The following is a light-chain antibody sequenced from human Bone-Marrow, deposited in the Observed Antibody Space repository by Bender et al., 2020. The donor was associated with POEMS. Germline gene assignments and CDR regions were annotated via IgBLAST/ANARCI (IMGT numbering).Light chain of an antibody. V-gene: IGLV3-21*03. CDR2: DDS. CDR1: NIEAQS. CDR3: YSAADNTLGL. Sequence: SYVLTQPPSVSVAPGKPASITCGGDNIEAQSVHWYQQKPGQAPVLVVHDDSDRPSGIPERFSGSSSGTTVTLTIRGAQLDDEADYYCYSAADNTLGLFGGGTKLTVL. J-gene: IGLJ2*01.